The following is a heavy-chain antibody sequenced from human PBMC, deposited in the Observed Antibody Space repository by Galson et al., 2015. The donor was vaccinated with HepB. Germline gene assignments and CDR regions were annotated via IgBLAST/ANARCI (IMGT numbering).Heavy chain of an antibody. Sequence: SVKVSCKASGGTFSSYAISWVRQAPGQGLEWMGGIIPIFGTANYAQKFQGRVTITADESTSTAYMELSSLRSEDTAVYYCARDRITIFGVVTQSSGDYYYYMDVWGKGTTVTVSS. CDR2: IIPIFGTA. J-gene: IGHJ6*03. V-gene: IGHV1-69*13. D-gene: IGHD3-3*01. CDR3: ARDRITIFGVVTQSSGDYYYYMDV. CDR1: GGTFSSYA.